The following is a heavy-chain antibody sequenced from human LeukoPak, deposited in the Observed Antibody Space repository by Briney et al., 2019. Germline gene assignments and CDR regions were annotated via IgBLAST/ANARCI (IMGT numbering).Heavy chain of an antibody. CDR3: AREGDDMALSSHDAFDI. V-gene: IGHV1-2*04. D-gene: IGHD3-9*01. J-gene: IGHJ3*02. Sequence: ASVTVSCKASGYTFTGYYMHWVRQAPGQGLEWMGWINPNSGGTNYAQKFQGWVTMTRDTSISTAYMELSRLRSDDTAVYYCAREGDDMALSSHDAFDIWGQGIMVTVSS. CDR1: GYTFTGYY. CDR2: INPNSGGT.